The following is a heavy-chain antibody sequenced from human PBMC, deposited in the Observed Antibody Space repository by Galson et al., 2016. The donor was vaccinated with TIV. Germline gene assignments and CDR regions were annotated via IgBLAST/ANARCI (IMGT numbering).Heavy chain of an antibody. CDR1: GYTFTEYY. Sequence: SVKVSCKASGYTFTEYYIHWVRQAPGQGLEWMGWINPNSGGTMYAKKFQGWVTMTRDTSITTAYMELSRLKSDDTAVYYCAKLGQEHDAFDIWGQGTMVTVFS. J-gene: IGHJ3*02. V-gene: IGHV1-2*04. CDR3: AKLGQEHDAFDI. D-gene: IGHD1/OR15-1a*01. CDR2: INPNSGGT.